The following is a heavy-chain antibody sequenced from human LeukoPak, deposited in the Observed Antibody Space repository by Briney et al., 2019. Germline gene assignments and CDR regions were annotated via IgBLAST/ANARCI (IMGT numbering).Heavy chain of an antibody. D-gene: IGHD4-17*01. CDR2: ISYDGSQK. J-gene: IGHJ4*02. V-gene: IGHV3-30*04. CDR1: GFTFSSYA. CDR3: AXGSYGDLN. Sequence: GGSLRLSCAASGFTFSSYAMHWVRQAPGKGLEWVAVISYDGSQKYHADSVKGRFTISRDNSKNTLSLQMNSLRAEDTAVYYXAXGSYGDLNWGQGTLVTVSS.